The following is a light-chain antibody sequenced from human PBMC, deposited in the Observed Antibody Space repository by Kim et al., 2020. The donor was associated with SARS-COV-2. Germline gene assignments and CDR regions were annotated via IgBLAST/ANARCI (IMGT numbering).Light chain of an antibody. CDR2: GAS. Sequence: ASVGDRFTSTCRTCQDISNWLTWYQERAGKAPKLRVYGASSLESGVPSRCRGSGAGTDFTLTISSLQTDEFATYYCQQYKTYPWTFSQGTKVDIK. CDR1: QDISNW. CDR3: QQYKTYPWT. V-gene: IGKV1-5*01. J-gene: IGKJ1*01.